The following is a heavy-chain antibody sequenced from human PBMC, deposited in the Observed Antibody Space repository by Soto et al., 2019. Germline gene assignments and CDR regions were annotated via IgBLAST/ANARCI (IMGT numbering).Heavy chain of an antibody. CDR1: GFTFSESS. CDR2: INARSTHI. D-gene: IGHD2-15*01. V-gene: IGHV3-21*01. J-gene: IGHJ4*02. CDR3: ASGGGSLNF. Sequence: LVESGGGLVKPGGSLRLSCAASGFTFSESSLNWVRQAPGKGLEWVSSINARSTHIFYADSGKGRFTISRDNAKNSLVLHMDNLTAEDTAGYYCASGGGSLNFWGQGTLVTVSS.